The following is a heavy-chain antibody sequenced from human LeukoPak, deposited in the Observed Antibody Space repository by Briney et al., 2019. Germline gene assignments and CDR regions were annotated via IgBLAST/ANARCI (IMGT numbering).Heavy chain of an antibody. D-gene: IGHD2-2*01. V-gene: IGHV3-66*01. J-gene: IGHJ3*02. CDR3: ASYNQELEYHDAFDI. Sequence: GRSLRLSCAASGSTFSSYGMHWVRQAPGKGLEWVSVIYSGGSTYYADSVKGRFTISRDNSKNTLYLQMNSLRAEDTAVYYCASYNQELEYHDAFDIWGQGTMVTVSS. CDR2: IYSGGST. CDR1: GSTFSSYG.